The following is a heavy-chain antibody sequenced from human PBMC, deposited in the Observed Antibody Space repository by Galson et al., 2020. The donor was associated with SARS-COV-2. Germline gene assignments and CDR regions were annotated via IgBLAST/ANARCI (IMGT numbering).Heavy chain of an antibody. Sequence: GGSLRLSCAASGFTFRTLGMHWVRQAPGKWLELVALIWYDGTNKYYADSVKGRFTISRDNSKNFVYLHMNYLRAEDSAVYYCAKELRNMGPLDYWGQGALVTVSS. CDR3: AKELRNMGPLDY. V-gene: IGHV3-33*06. J-gene: IGHJ4*02. CDR2: IWYDGTNK. CDR1: GFTFRTLG.